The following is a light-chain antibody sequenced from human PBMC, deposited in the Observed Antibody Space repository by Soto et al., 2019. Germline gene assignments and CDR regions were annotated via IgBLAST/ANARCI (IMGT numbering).Light chain of an antibody. CDR3: QQSYSTPYT. V-gene: IGKV1-39*01. CDR2: AAS. CDR1: QSISTY. J-gene: IGKJ2*01. Sequence: DLQMTQSPSSLSTSVGDRVTITCRASQSISTYLNWYQQKPGKAPKLLIYAASSLQSGVPSTFSGSGSGTDFTLTISSLQPEDFATYYCQQSYSTPYTFGQGTKLEIK.